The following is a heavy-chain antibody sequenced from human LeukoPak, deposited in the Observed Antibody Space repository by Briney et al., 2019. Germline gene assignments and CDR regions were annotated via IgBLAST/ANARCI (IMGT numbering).Heavy chain of an antibody. CDR1: GFTFSSYS. CDR3: ARDGPLYYDSRTVDY. V-gene: IGHV3-21*04. J-gene: IGHJ4*02. Sequence: GGSLRLSCAASGFTFSSYSMNWVRQAPGKGLEWVSSISSSSSYIYYADSVKGRFTISRDNAKNSLYLQMNSLRAEDTAVYYCARDGPLYYDSRTVDYWGQGTLVTVSS. CDR2: ISSSSSYI. D-gene: IGHD3-22*01.